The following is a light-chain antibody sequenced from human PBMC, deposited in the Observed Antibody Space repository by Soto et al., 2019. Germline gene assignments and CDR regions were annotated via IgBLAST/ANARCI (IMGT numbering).Light chain of an antibody. J-gene: IGLJ3*02. Sequence: QSVLTQPASVSGSPGQSITISCTGTSSDVGGYNYVSWYQQYPGKAPKLMIYAVSDRPSGVSNRFSGSKSGNTASLTISGLQAEDEADYYCSSYTSSGTLVVFGGGTKVTVL. CDR1: SSDVGGYNY. CDR2: AVS. CDR3: SSYTSSGTLVV. V-gene: IGLV2-14*01.